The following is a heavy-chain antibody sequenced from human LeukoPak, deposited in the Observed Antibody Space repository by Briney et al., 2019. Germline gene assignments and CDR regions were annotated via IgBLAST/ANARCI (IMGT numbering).Heavy chain of an antibody. V-gene: IGHV4-59*01. D-gene: IGHD6-19*01. CDR3: ARAASGWYVLDY. CDR2: IYYSGST. CDR1: GGSISSYY. J-gene: IGHJ4*02. Sequence: SETLSLTCTVSGGSISSYYWSWIRQPPGKGLEWIGYIYYSGSTNYNPSLKSRVTISVDTSKNQLSLKLSSVAAADTAVYYCARAASGWYVLDYWGQGTLVTVSS.